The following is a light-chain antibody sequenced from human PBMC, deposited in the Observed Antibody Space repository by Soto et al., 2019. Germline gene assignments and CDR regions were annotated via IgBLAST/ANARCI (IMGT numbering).Light chain of an antibody. CDR2: LNSDGSH. CDR3: QTWVTSIHI. V-gene: IGLV4-69*01. Sequence: QSVLTQSPSASASLGASVTLTCTLSSGHSNYDIAWHQQQPEKGPPFLMKLNSDGSHSKGDGIPDRFSAPSSGAERYRTISILHAEEEDDYYCQTWVTSIHIFGGGTKLTVL. J-gene: IGLJ2*01. CDR1: SGHSNYD.